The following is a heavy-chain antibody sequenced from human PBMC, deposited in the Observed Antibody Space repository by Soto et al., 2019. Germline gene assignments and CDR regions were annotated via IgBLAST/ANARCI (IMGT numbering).Heavy chain of an antibody. J-gene: IGHJ6*04. CDR2: INSDGSST. D-gene: IGHD3-22*01. Sequence: VRCISKNKGKGLVWVSRINSDGSSTSYADSVKGRFTISRDNAKNTLYLQMNSLRAEDTAVYYCARDLYDSSGYYYSVGMDVWGKGTTVTGSS. CDR3: ARDLYDSSGYYYSVGMDV. V-gene: IGHV3-74*01.